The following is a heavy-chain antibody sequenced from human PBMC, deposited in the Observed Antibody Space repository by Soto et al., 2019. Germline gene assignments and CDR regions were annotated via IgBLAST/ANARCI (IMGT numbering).Heavy chain of an antibody. CDR2: ISWRSENI. Sequence: EAQLVESGGGLVQPGGSLRLSCIGSGFRFDDYAMDWVRQVPGKGLEWVAGISWRSENIDYADSVKGRFTISRDNAKNALYLQMNSLTIEDTALYYCTKEAYGYSTNPRFEFWGQGTLVTVSS. V-gene: IGHV3-9*01. D-gene: IGHD6-13*01. CDR1: GFRFDDYA. J-gene: IGHJ4*02. CDR3: TKEAYGYSTNPRFEF.